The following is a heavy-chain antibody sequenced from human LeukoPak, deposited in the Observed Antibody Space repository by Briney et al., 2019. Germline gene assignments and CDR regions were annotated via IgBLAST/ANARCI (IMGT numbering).Heavy chain of an antibody. CDR1: GFTFSNYA. V-gene: IGHV3-30*02. CDR3: AKDPTDTAMAIYYYYMDV. D-gene: IGHD5-18*01. J-gene: IGHJ6*03. CDR2: IRYDGSNK. Sequence: GGSLRLSCAASGFTFSNYAMRWVRQAPGKGLEWVAVIRYDGSNKYYADSVKGRFTISRDNSKNTLYLQMNSLRAEDTAVYYCAKDPTDTAMAIYYYYMDVWGKGTTVTISS.